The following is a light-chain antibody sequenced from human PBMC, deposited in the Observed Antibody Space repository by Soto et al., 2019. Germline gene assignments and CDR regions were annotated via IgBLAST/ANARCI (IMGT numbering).Light chain of an antibody. CDR2: GAS. J-gene: IGKJ1*01. Sequence: EIVMRQSPATLSVSPGERATLSCRASQSVSSKLAWYQQKPGQAPRLLIYGASTRATGIPARFSGSGSGTEFTLTISSLQSEDFAVYYCQQYNNWPPWTFGQGTKVDIK. CDR1: QSVSSK. V-gene: IGKV3-15*01. CDR3: QQYNNWPPWT.